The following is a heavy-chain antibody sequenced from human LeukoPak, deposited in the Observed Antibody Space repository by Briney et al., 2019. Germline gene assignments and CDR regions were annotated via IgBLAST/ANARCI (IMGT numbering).Heavy chain of an antibody. V-gene: IGHV1-2*06. D-gene: IGHD1-26*01. J-gene: IGHJ4*02. CDR2: INPNTGGT. CDR1: GYTFIGYY. Sequence: ASVKVSCKASGYTFIGYYIHWIRQAPGQGLEWMGRINPNTGGTNYAQNFQGRVTMTRDTSISTAYMELSRLRSDDTAVYYCARYITVGATYQHFDYWGQGTLVTVSS. CDR3: ARYITVGATYQHFDY.